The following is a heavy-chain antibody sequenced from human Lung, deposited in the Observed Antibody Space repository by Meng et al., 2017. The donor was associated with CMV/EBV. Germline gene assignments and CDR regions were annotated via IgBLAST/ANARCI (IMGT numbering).Heavy chain of an antibody. J-gene: IGHJ5*02. CDR1: GYTFTGYY. CDR3: AREGGSTADWFDP. V-gene: IGHV1-2*02. Sequence: ASGYTFTGYYMHWVRQAPGQGLEWMGWINPNSGGTTYAQKFQGRVTMTRDTSISTAYMELSRLRSDDTAVYYCAREGGSTADWFDPWGQGTLVTVSS. D-gene: IGHD2-2*01. CDR2: INPNSGGT.